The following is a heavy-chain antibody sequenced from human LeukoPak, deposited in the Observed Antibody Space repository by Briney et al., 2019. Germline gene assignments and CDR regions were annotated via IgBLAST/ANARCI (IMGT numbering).Heavy chain of an antibody. CDR2: IYDSGGT. V-gene: IGHV4-59*01. CDR3: ARDRTAFYYASGLAY. Sequence: SETLSLTCTVSDGSISDYYWSWIRQSPGKGLEWIGYIYDSGGTNYNPSLRSRVTISLDTSKNQVSLKLSSLTAADTAIYYCARDRTAFYYASGLAYWGQGILVTVPS. CDR1: DGSISDYY. D-gene: IGHD3-10*01. J-gene: IGHJ4*02.